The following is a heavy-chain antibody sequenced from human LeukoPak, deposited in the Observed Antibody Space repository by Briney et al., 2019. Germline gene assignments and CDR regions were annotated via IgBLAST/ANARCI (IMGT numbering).Heavy chain of an antibody. Sequence: LTGGSLRLSCAASGFTFSSYAMSWVRQAPGKGLEWVSAISGSGGSTYYADSVKGRFTISRDNSKNTLYLQMNSLRAEDTAVYYCAKDRSTIFGVVINPAIDYWGQGTLVTVSS. V-gene: IGHV3-23*01. J-gene: IGHJ4*02. CDR3: AKDRSTIFGVVINPAIDY. D-gene: IGHD3-3*01. CDR1: GFTFSSYA. CDR2: ISGSGGST.